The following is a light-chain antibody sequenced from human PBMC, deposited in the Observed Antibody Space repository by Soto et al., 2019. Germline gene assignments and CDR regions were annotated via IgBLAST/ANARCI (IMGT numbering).Light chain of an antibody. Sequence: EIVLTQSPGTLSLSPGDRATLSCRASQSFNSNYLAWYQQKPGQAPRLLIYGASSRAAGIPDRFGGSGSGTDFTLTISRLEPEDFAIYYCQQYDNSPLYTFGQGTKLEI. CDR1: QSFNSNY. CDR2: GAS. V-gene: IGKV3-20*01. CDR3: QQYDNSPLYT. J-gene: IGKJ2*01.